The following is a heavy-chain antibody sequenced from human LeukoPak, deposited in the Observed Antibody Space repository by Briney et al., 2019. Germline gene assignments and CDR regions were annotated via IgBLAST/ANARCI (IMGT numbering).Heavy chain of an antibody. J-gene: IGHJ4*02. CDR2: ISSSSSYI. V-gene: IGHV3-21*01. Sequence: NPGGPLRLSCAASGFTFSSYSMNWVRQAPGKGLEWVSSISSSSSYIYYADSVKGRFTISRDNSKNTLYLQMNSLRAEDTAVYYCARRRYSGSSQHFDYWGQGTLVTVSS. CDR3: ARRRYSGSSQHFDY. CDR1: GFTFSSYS. D-gene: IGHD1-26*01.